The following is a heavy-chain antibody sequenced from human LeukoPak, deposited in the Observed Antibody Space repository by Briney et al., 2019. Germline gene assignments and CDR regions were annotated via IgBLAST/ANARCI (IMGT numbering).Heavy chain of an antibody. Sequence: SETLSLTCTVSGGSISSYYRSWIRQPPGKGLEWIGYIYYSGSTNYNPSLKSRVTISVDTSKNQFSLKLSSVTAADTAVYYCARAELGDAFDIWGQGTMVTVSS. D-gene: IGHD1-7*01. J-gene: IGHJ3*02. CDR2: IYYSGST. V-gene: IGHV4-59*01. CDR1: GGSISSYY. CDR3: ARAELGDAFDI.